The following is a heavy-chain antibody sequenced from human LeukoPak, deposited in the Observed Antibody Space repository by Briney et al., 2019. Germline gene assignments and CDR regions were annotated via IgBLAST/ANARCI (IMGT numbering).Heavy chain of an antibody. J-gene: IGHJ6*02. CDR2: IYYSGST. CDR3: ARTKTASPPYYYYGMDV. CDR1: GGSISGYY. V-gene: IGHV4-59*01. Sequence: SETLSLTCTVSGGSISGYYWSWIRQPPGKGLEWIGYIYYSGSTNYNPSLKSRVTISVDTSKNQFSLKLSSVTAADTAVYYCARTKTASPPYYYYGMDVWGQGTTVTVSS. D-gene: IGHD1-14*01.